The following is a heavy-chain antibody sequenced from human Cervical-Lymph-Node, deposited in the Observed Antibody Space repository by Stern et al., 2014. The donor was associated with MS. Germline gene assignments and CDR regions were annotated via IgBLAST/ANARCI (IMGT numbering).Heavy chain of an antibody. D-gene: IGHD4-23*01. CDR1: GYTFSTSW. V-gene: IGHV5-51*01. J-gene: IGHJ4*02. CDR2: IYPGDSDI. CDR3: ARGGNGGNSYFDY. Sequence: EVQLVQSGAEVKKPGESLKISCKGSGYTFSTSWIGWVRQMPGTGLQWMAIIYPGDSDIRYSPSFEGQVTISADKSINTAYLHWSSLKASDTAMYYCARGGNGGNSYFDYWGQGTLVTVSS.